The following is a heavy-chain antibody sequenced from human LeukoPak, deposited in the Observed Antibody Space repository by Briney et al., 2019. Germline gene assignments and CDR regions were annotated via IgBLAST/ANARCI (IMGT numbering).Heavy chain of an antibody. V-gene: IGHV1-2*02. Sequence: ASVKVSCKASGYTFTGYYMHWVRQAPGQGLEWMGWINPNSGGTNYAQKFQGRVTMTRDTSISTAYMELSRLRSDDTAVYYCARDDKIAVAGFDYWGQGTLATVSS. CDR2: INPNSGGT. CDR1: GYTFTGYY. J-gene: IGHJ4*02. D-gene: IGHD6-19*01. CDR3: ARDDKIAVAGFDY.